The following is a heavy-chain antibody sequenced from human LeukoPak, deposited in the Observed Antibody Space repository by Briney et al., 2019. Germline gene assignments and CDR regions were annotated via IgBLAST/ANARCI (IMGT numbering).Heavy chain of an antibody. D-gene: IGHD3-16*02. CDR2: ISYDGSNK. V-gene: IGHV3-30-3*01. CDR1: GFTFSSYA. CDR3: ARPKTDLKGELSSPLDY. J-gene: IGHJ4*02. Sequence: SGGSLRLSCAASGFTFSSYAMHWVRQAPGKGLEWVAVISYDGSNKYYADSVKGRFTISRDNSKNTLYLQMNSLRAEDTAVYYCARPKTDLKGELSSPLDYWGQGTLVTVSS.